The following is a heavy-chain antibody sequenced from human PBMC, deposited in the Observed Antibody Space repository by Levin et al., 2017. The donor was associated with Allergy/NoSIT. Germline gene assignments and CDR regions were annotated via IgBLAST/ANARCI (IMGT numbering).Heavy chain of an antibody. CDR2: IYYSGST. CDR3: ARKSSSGWFYFDY. J-gene: IGHJ4*02. D-gene: IGHD6-19*01. CDR1: GGSISSFY. Sequence: GSLRLSCTVSGGSISSFYWSWIRQPPGKAMEWIGYIYYSGSTDYNPSLKSRVTISVDTSKNQFSLQLTSVTAADTAVYYCARKSSSGWFYFDYWGQGTLVTVSS. V-gene: IGHV4-59*01.